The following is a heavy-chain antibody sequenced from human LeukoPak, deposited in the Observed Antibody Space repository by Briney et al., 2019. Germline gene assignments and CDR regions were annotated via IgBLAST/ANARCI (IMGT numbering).Heavy chain of an antibody. CDR1: GYTFTVYY. CDR2: VNPNDGGT. J-gene: IGHJ1*01. Sequence: ASVKVSCKASGYTFTVYYPHWVRQAPGQGLEWMGWVNPNDGGTNYAQKFQGRVTMTWDTSITTAYMELSSLTSDDTAVYYCARDLDSSWTGYFQPWGQGTLVTVSS. V-gene: IGHV1-2*02. D-gene: IGHD6-13*01. CDR3: ARDLDSSWTGYFQP.